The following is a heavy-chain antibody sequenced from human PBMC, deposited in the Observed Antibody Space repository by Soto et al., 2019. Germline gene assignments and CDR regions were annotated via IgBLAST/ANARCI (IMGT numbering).Heavy chain of an antibody. J-gene: IGHJ4*02. Sequence: QVPLQQSGPGLVQPSQTLSLTCAISGGSVSSTSTAWSWIRQPPSRGVEWLGRTYYRSNCYSDYAVSGKRRTTIITDTAKNQFSLPLKSVTPEDTAVDYCARGSDYGGWVWGRGTLVTVS. CDR1: GGSVSSTSTA. CDR3: ARGSDYGGWV. D-gene: IGHD6-19*01. CDR2: TYYRSNCYS. V-gene: IGHV6-1*01.